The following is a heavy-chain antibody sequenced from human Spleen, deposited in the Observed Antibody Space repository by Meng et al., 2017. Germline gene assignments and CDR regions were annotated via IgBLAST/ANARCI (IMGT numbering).Heavy chain of an antibody. CDR2: INTDTGNP. D-gene: IGHD6-13*01. J-gene: IGHJ4*02. CDR1: GYTFTTYA. CDR3: ARDMSASDISSVY. Sequence: QVQLVQYGSELRKPGASEWVSCKASGYTFTTYAINWVRQAPGQGLEWMGWINTDTGNPTYAQGFTGRFVFSLDTSVSTAYLQIGSLKAEDTAVYYCARDMSASDISSVYWGQGALVTVSS. V-gene: IGHV7-4-1*01.